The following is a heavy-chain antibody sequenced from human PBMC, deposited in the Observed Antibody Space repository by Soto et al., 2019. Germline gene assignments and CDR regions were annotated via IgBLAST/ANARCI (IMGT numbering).Heavy chain of an antibody. Sequence: QVQLVQSGAEVKKPGASVKVSCKASGYTFTSYYMHWVRQAPGQGLEWMGIINPSGGSTSYAQKFQGRVTMTRDTSTSTVYMELSSLRSEDTAVYYCARDGKWFGGRPGVRYGMDVWGQGTTVTVSS. D-gene: IGHD3-10*01. CDR3: ARDGKWFGGRPGVRYGMDV. V-gene: IGHV1-46*01. CDR1: GYTFTSYY. CDR2: INPSGGST. J-gene: IGHJ6*02.